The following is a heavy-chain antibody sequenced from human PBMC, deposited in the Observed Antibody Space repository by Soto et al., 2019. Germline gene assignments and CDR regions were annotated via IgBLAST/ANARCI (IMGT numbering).Heavy chain of an antibody. V-gene: IGHV3-23*01. D-gene: IGHD1-26*01. Sequence: PGGSLRLPCAPSGFPFSNYGMHWVRQAPGRGLEWVSSISGSGGSTYHAGSVNGRFTISRDNSKNTVFLQMNSLRAEDTAVYYCPKDSPYSASYKEDGFDIWGQGSLVTVSS. CDR2: ISGSGGST. CDR3: PKDSPYSASYKEDGFDI. CDR1: GFPFSNYG. J-gene: IGHJ3*02.